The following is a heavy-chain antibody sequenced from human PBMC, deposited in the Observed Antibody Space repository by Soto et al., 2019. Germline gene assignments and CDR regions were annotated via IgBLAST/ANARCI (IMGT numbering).Heavy chain of an antibody. CDR3: ARDGTGTSDWFDP. D-gene: IGHD3-10*01. CDR2: IYYSGST. Sequence: PSETLSLTCTVSGGSISSYYWSWIRQPPGKGLEWIGYIYYSGSTNYNPSLKSRVTISVDTSKNQFSLKLSSVTAADTAVYYCARDGTGTSDWFDPWGQGTLVTVSS. V-gene: IGHV4-59*12. CDR1: GGSISSYY. J-gene: IGHJ5*02.